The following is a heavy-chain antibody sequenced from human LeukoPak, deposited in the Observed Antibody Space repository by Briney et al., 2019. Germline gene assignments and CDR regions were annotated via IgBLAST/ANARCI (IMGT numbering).Heavy chain of an antibody. D-gene: IGHD6-13*01. J-gene: IGHJ4*02. CDR3: AKQPIAAAGTYYFDY. V-gene: IGHV3-64*04. CDR2: ISSNGGST. Sequence: GGSLRLSCSASGFTFSRYAMHWVRQAPGKGLEHVSVISSNGGSTYYADSVKGRFTISRDNSKNTLYLQMNSLRAEDTAVYYCAKQPIAAAGTYYFDYWGQGTLVTVSS. CDR1: GFTFSRYA.